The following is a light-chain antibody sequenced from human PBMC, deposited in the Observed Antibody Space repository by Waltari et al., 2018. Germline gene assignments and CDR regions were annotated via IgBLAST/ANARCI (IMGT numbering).Light chain of an antibody. CDR2: GAS. V-gene: IGKV3-15*01. CDR1: QSVSSR. CDR3: QQYDNWPPR. Sequence: EIVLTQSPATLSVSPGERAPLSCRASQSVSSRLAWYQQKPDRAPRLLIFGASTRATGIPARFSGSGSGTDFTLTISSLQSEDFAVYYCQQYDNWPPRFGQGTKVEIK. J-gene: IGKJ1*01.